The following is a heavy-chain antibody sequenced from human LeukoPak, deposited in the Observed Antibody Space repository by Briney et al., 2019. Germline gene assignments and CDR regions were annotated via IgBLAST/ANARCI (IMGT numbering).Heavy chain of an antibody. D-gene: IGHD2-2*02. CDR3: ARGGVYTGMDA. J-gene: IGHJ6*02. CDR1: GGSISSYS. CDR2: IFHSGVT. V-gene: IGHV4-30-2*01. Sequence: SETLSLTCTVSGGSISSYSWNWIRQPPGKGLEWIGNIFHSGVTYYKPSLRSRVAISLDRSKNQVSLNVTSVTAADTAVYYCARGGVYTGMDAWGQGTTVIVSS.